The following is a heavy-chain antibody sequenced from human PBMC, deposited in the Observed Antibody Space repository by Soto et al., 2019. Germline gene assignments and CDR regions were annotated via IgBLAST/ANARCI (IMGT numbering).Heavy chain of an antibody. J-gene: IGHJ4*02. CDR2: IYYSGST. V-gene: IGHV4-59*01. Sequence: PSETLSLPCTVSGGSISSYYWSWIRQPPGKGLEWIGYIYYSGSTNYNPSLKSRVTISVDTSKNQFSLKLSSVTAADTAVYYCARGGYSYAFDYWGQGTLVTVSS. D-gene: IGHD5-18*01. CDR1: GGSISSYY. CDR3: ARGGYSYAFDY.